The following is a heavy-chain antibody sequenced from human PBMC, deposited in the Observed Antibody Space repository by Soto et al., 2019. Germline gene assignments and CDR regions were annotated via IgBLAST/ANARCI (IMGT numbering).Heavy chain of an antibody. D-gene: IGHD2-8*02. J-gene: IGHJ6*02. Sequence: EVQLVESGGVVVQPGGSLRLSCAASGFTFDDYTMHWVRQAPGKGLEWVSLISWDGGSTYYADSVKGRFTISRDNSKNSLYLQMNSLRTEDTALYYCAKDIGGSGGGDGMDVWGQGTTVTVSS. CDR3: AKDIGGSGGGDGMDV. CDR1: GFTFDDYT. CDR2: ISWDGGST. V-gene: IGHV3-43*01.